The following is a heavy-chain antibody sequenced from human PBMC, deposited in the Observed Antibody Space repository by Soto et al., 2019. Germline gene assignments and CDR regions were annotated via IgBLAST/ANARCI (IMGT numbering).Heavy chain of an antibody. Sequence: ASVKVSCKAAGYTFTYNFMHWVRQAPGQGLEWMGIINPSGGTTRAAQKFQDRVTMTRDTSTSTVYMELSSLRSEDTAVYYCARGPHIAVDHYKKYYFDYWGQGTLVTVSS. V-gene: IGHV1-46*01. D-gene: IGHD2-15*01. J-gene: IGHJ4*02. CDR2: INPSGGTT. CDR1: GYTFTYNF. CDR3: ARGPHIAVDHYKKYYFDY.